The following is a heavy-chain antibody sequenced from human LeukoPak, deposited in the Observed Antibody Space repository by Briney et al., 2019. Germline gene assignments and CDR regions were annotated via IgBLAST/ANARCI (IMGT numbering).Heavy chain of an antibody. D-gene: IGHD3-22*01. CDR2: IIPNLGTT. V-gene: IGHV1-69*04. Sequence: SVTVSCTASGGTSSSHAISWVRQAPGQGLEWMGRIIPNLGTTNRAQNFQDRVTLTADKSTNTAYMELTSLTSDDTAVYYCATTNDGGGYQWGDFFDFWGQGTLVTVSS. CDR1: GGTSSSHA. J-gene: IGHJ4*02. CDR3: ATTNDGGGYQWGDFFDF.